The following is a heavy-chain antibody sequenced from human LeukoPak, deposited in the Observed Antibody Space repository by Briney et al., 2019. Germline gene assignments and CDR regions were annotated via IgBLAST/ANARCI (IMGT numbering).Heavy chain of an antibody. J-gene: IGHJ4*02. D-gene: IGHD3-3*01. CDR3: ARWPFLRFLEWLDLDY. Sequence: GSSVKVSCKASGGTFSSYAISWVRQAPGQGLEWMGWISAYNGNTNYAQKLQGRVTMTTDTSTSTAYMELGSLRSDDTAVYYCARWPFLRFLEWLDLDYWGQGTLVTVSS. V-gene: IGHV1-18*01. CDR2: ISAYNGNT. CDR1: GGTFSSYA.